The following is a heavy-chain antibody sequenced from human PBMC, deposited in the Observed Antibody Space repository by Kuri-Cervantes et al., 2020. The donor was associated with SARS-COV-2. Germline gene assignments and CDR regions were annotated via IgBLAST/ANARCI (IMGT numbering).Heavy chain of an antibody. Sequence: YYWGWIRQPPGKGLEWVSYISSSSSYTNYADSGKGRFTISRDNANNSLYLQMNSLRDEDTAVYYWSRVGGRMVHVAGARDYYGMDVWGQGTTVTVSS. CDR1: YY. CDR2: ISSSSSYT. J-gene: IGHJ6*02. D-gene: IGHD2-15*01. CDR3: SRVGGRMVHVAGARDYYGMDV. V-gene: IGHV3-11*05.